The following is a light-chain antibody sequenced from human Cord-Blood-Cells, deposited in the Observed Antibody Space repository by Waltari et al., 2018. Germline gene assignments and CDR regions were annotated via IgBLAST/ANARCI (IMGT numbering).Light chain of an antibody. CDR1: SSDVGGYNY. CDR2: DVS. CDR3: SSYTSSSTYV. V-gene: IGLV2-14*03. Sequence: QSALTQPASVSGSPGQSITISCTGTSSDVGGYNYVSLYQQHPGKAPKLMIYDVSNRPSVVSNRFSGSKSGNTASLTISGLQAEDEADYYCSSYTSSSTYVFGTGTKVTVL. J-gene: IGLJ1*01.